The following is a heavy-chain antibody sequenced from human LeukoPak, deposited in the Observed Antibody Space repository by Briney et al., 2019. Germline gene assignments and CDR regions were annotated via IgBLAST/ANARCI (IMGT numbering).Heavy chain of an antibody. V-gene: IGHV4-4*07. CDR3: ARGSYYYDSSGYYYDYFDY. CDR2: IYTSGST. J-gene: IGHJ4*02. D-gene: IGHD3-22*01. Sequence: SETLSLTCTVSGGSISSYYWSWIRQPAGKGREWIGRIYTSGSTNYNPSLKSRVTMSVDTSKNQFSLKLSSVTAADTAVYYCARGSYYYDSSGYYYDYFDYWGQGTLVTVSS. CDR1: GGSISSYY.